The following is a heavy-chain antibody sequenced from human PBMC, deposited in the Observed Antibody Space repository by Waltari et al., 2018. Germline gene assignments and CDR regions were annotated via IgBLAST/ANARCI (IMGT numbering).Heavy chain of an antibody. J-gene: IGHJ4*02. V-gene: IGHV3-74*01. Sequence: EVQLEESGGGLVQPGGSLRLSCAASGFTFSSYWMHWVRHAPGQGLVWVSRINSEGSTISYADSVKGRFTIARDNAKNTLYLQMNSLSAEDTAVYYCASAYYDILDWGQGTLVTVSS. CDR2: INSEGSTI. D-gene: IGHD3-9*01. CDR1: GFTFSSYW. CDR3: ASAYYDILD.